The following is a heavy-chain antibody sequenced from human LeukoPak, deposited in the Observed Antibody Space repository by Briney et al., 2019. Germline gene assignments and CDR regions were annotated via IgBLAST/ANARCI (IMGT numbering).Heavy chain of an antibody. CDR2: IYYSGST. J-gene: IGHJ5*02. V-gene: IGHV4-59*08. D-gene: IGHD3-10*01. CDR1: GGSISSYY. Sequence: SETLSLTCTVSGGSISSYYWSWIRQPPGKGLEWIGYIYYSGSTDYNPSLKSRVTISVDTSKNQFSLKLSSVTAADTAVYYCARLDYYGSGGTWGQGTLVTVPS. CDR3: ARLDYYGSGGT.